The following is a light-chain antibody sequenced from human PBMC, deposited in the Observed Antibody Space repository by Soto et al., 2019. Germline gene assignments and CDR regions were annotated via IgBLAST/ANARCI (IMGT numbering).Light chain of an antibody. CDR3: QSYDSSLTVYVV. CDR1: SSNIGAGYD. J-gene: IGLJ2*01. CDR2: GNT. V-gene: IGLV1-40*01. Sequence: QSVLTQPPSVSGAPGQTVTISCTGSSSNIGAGYDVQWYQQLPGAAPQLVIFGNTNRPSGVLDRFSGSRSGTSASLDIIGLQAEDEGDYYCQSYDSSLTVYVVFGGGTKLTVL.